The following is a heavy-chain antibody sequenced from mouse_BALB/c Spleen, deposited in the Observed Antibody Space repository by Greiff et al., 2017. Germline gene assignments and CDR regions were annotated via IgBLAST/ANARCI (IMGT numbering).Heavy chain of an antibody. Sequence: QVQLQQSGPGLVAPSQSLSITCTVSGFSLTSYGVHWVRQPPGKGLEWLGVIWAGGSTNYNSALMSRLSISKDNSKSQVFLKMNSLQTDDTAMYYCAREIYDGNYYAMDYWGQGTSVTVSS. CDR2: IWAGGST. J-gene: IGHJ4*01. CDR3: AREIYDGNYYAMDY. D-gene: IGHD2-12*01. CDR1: GFSLTSYG. V-gene: IGHV2-9*02.